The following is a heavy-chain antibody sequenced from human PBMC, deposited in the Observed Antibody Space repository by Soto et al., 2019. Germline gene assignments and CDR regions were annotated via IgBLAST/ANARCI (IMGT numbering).Heavy chain of an antibody. Sequence: SGFTFSSYSMNWVRQAPGKGLEWVSYISSSSSTIYYADSVKGRFTISRDNAKNSLYLQMKLSSVTAADTAVYYCARSFGVAAAGPFDYWGQGTLVTVSS. D-gene: IGHD6-13*01. J-gene: IGHJ4*02. CDR1: GFTFSSYS. V-gene: IGHV3-48*01. CDR2: ISSSSSTI. CDR3: ARSFGVAAAGPFDY.